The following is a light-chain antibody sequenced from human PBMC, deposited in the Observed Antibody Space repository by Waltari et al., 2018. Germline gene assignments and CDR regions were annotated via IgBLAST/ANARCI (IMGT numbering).Light chain of an antibody. CDR3: SSYMNSSLV. CDR2: VVS. CDR1: SRDIGGYNY. V-gene: IGLV2-14*01. Sequence: QSALTQPASVSGSPGQSITISCTGTSRDIGGYNYVSWYQQHPGKAPKLMIYVVSNRPSGVSNRFSGSKSGSTASLTISGLQSEDEADYYCSSYMNSSLVFGAGTKVTVL. J-gene: IGLJ3*02.